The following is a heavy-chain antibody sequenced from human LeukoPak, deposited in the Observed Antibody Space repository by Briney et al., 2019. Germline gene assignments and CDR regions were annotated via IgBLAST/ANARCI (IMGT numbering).Heavy chain of an antibody. J-gene: IGHJ4*02. D-gene: IGHD3-3*01. CDR2: IYYSGST. CDR3: ARDSPTYYDFWSGYFVDYFDY. CDR1: GGSISSSSYY. Sequence: SETLSLTCTVSGGSISSSSYYWGWIRQPPGKGLEWIGSIYYSGSTYYNPSLKSRVTISVDTSKNQFSLKLSSVTAADTAVYYCARDSPTYYDFWSGYFVDYFDYWGQGTLVTVSS. V-gene: IGHV4-39*07.